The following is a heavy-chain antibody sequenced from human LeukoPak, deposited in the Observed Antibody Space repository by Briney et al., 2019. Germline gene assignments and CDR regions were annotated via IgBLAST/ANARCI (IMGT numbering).Heavy chain of an antibody. CDR2: INHSGST. CDR3: AREGPYSSGWLLEPNWFDP. CDR1: GGSFSGYH. Sequence: LPETLSLTCAVYGGSFSGYHWSWIRQPPGKGLEWIGEINHSGSTNYNPSLKSRVTISVDTSKNQFSLKLSSVTAADTAVYYCAREGPYSSGWLLEPNWFDPWGQGTLVTVSS. D-gene: IGHD6-19*01. J-gene: IGHJ5*02. V-gene: IGHV4-34*01.